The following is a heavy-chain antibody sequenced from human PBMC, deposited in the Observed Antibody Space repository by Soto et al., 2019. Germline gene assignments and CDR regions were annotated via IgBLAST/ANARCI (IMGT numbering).Heavy chain of an antibody. CDR2: ISGSGGST. V-gene: IGHV3-23*01. D-gene: IGHD2-15*01. J-gene: IGHJ4*02. CDR3: AKWYCSGGRCYPTFAS. Sequence: EVQLLESGGGFVQPGGSLRLSCAGSGFTLKNYAMSWVRQAPGKGLEWVSGISGSGGSTYYTDSVKGRFTMSRDNSKNSVYLEMNTLRAEDTAVYHCAKWYCSGGRCYPTFASWGQGALGTVSS. CDR1: GFTLKNYA.